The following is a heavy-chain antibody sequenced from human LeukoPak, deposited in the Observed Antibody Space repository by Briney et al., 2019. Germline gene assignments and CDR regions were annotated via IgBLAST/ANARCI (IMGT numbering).Heavy chain of an antibody. J-gene: IGHJ4*02. CDR2: IYYSGST. CDR3: ARIDSSSSIYFDY. D-gene: IGHD6-6*01. Sequence: PSETLSLTCSVSGDSISNFYWSWIRQPPGKGLEWIGYIYYSGSTYYNPSLKSRVTISVDTSKNQFSLKLSSVTAADTAVYYCARIDSSSSIYFDYWGQGTLVTVSS. V-gene: IGHV4-59*12. CDR1: GDSISNFY.